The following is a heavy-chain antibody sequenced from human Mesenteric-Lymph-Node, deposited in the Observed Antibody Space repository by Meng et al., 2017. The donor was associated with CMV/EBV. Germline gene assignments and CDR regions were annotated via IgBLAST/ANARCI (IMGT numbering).Heavy chain of an antibody. J-gene: IGHJ4*02. CDR1: RDSISRSKAP. CDR2: TYNRTESYN. Sequence: QRQWGQSGPRLLKTSQTPSVTCTSSRDSISRSKAPWTWIRRFESIGLDWLGRTYNRTESYNGYAVSVMGRISVNLDTSKSQLSLHLNFVSPDDTAAYYCAYFGDLPPLWWGQGTLVTVSS. CDR3: AYFGDLPPLW. D-gene: IGHD3-16*01. V-gene: IGHV6-1*02.